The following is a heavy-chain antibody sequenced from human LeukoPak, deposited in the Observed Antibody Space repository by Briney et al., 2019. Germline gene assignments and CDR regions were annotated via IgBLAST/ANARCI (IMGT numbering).Heavy chain of an antibody. J-gene: IGHJ3*02. Sequence: GASVKVSCKASGYTFTSYGISWVRQAPGQGLEWMGWISAYNGNTNYAQKLQGRVTMTTDTSTSTAYMELSSLRSEDTAVYYCARDSPLYCSSTSCIDDAFDIWGQGTMVTVSS. V-gene: IGHV1-18*01. CDR3: ARDSPLYCSSTSCIDDAFDI. D-gene: IGHD2-2*01. CDR1: GYTFTSYG. CDR2: ISAYNGNT.